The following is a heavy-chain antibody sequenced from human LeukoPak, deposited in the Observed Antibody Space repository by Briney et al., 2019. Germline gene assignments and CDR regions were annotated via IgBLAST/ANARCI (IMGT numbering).Heavy chain of an antibody. Sequence: SETLSLTCTVSGGSISSYYWSWIRQPPGKGLEWIGYIYYSGSTNYNPSLKSRVTISVDTSKNQFSLKLSSVTAADTAVYYCASAGYSSSWTASYYYYYGMDGLCQGTTVTVSS. D-gene: IGHD6-13*01. CDR1: GGSISSYY. CDR2: IYYSGST. J-gene: IGHJ6*02. CDR3: ASAGYSSSWTASYYYYYGMDG. V-gene: IGHV4-59*01.